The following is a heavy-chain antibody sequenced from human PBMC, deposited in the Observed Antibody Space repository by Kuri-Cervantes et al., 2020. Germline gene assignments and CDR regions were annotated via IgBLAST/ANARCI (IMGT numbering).Heavy chain of an antibody. CDR2: ISWNSGSI. CDR3: AKDYGSFFQYFDY. D-gene: IGHD1-26*01. V-gene: IGHV3-9*01. Sequence: SLKISCAASGFTFDDYAMHWVRQAPGKGLEWVSGISWNSGSIGYADSVKGRFTISGDNAKNSLYLQMNSLRAEDTALYYCAKDYGSFFQYFDYWGQGTLVTVSS. J-gene: IGHJ4*02. CDR1: GFTFDDYA.